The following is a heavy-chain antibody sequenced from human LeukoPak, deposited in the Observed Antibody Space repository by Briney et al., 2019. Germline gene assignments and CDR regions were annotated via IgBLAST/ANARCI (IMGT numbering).Heavy chain of an antibody. J-gene: IGHJ5*02. D-gene: IGHD3-3*01. Sequence: ASVKVSCKASGYTFTSYGISWVRQAPGQGLEWMGWISAYNGNTNYAQKLQGRVTMTTDTSTSTAYMELRSLRSDDTAVYYCARDPITIFGAALNWFDPWGQGTLVTVSS. CDR3: ARDPITIFGAALNWFDP. V-gene: IGHV1-18*01. CDR2: ISAYNGNT. CDR1: GYTFTSYG.